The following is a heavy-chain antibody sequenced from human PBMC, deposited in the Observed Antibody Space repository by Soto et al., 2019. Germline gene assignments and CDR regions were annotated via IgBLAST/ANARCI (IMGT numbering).Heavy chain of an antibody. CDR2: IDPSDSQT. D-gene: IGHD3-22*01. V-gene: IGHV5-10-1*01. CDR3: ARQIYDSDTGPNFQYYFDS. J-gene: IGHJ4*02. CDR1: GYSFAGYW. Sequence: GESLKIACKGSGYSFAGYWITWVRQKPGKGLEWMGRIDPSDSQTYYSPSFRGHVTISATKSITTVFLQWSSLRASDTAMYYCARQIYDSDTGPNFQYYFDSWGQGSPVTVSS.